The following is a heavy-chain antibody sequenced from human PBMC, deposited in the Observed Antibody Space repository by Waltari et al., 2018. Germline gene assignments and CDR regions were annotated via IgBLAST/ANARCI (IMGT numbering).Heavy chain of an antibody. V-gene: IGHV4-39*07. J-gene: IGHJ4*02. Sequence: QLQLQESGPGLVKPSETLSLTCTVSGGSISSSSYYWGWIRQPPGKGLEWIGSIYYSGSTYYNPSLKSRVTISVDTSKNQFSLKLRSEDTAIFYCARTTTIKSLDYWGQGTLVTVSS. D-gene: IGHD1-7*01. CDR2: IYYSGST. CDR1: GGSISSSSYY. CDR3: ARTTTIKSLDY.